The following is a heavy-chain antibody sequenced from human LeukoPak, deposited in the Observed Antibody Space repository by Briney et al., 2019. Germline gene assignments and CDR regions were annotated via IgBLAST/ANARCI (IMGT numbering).Heavy chain of an antibody. CDR2: INPSGGRT. D-gene: IGHD2-2*01. Sequence: ASVKVSCKASGFTFTSYYMHWVRQAPGQGLEWMGIINPSGGRTSYAQKFQGRVTMTRDTSTSTVYMELSSLRSEDTAVYYCARGRDIVVVPASFDYWGQGTLVTVSS. CDR1: GFTFTSYY. V-gene: IGHV1-46*01. J-gene: IGHJ4*02. CDR3: ARGRDIVVVPASFDY.